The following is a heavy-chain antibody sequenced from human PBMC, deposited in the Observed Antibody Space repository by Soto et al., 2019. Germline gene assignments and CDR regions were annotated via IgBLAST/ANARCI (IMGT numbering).Heavy chain of an antibody. CDR2: IYSGGST. V-gene: IGHV3-66*01. Sequence: PGGSLRLSCAASGFTVSTKYMSWVRQAPGKGLEWVSVIYSGGSTFYADSVRGRFTISRDNSKNTVNLQMNSLRAEDTAVYYCARDPWAADYCGQGSLVTGSS. CDR1: GFTVSTKY. CDR3: ARDPWAADY. J-gene: IGHJ4*02. D-gene: IGHD6-25*01.